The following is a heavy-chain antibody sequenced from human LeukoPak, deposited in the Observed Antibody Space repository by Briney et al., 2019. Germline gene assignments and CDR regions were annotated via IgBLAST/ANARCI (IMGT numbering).Heavy chain of an antibody. CDR2: MNPNSGNT. CDR1: GYTFNSQG. J-gene: IGHJ6*03. D-gene: IGHD6-19*01. CDR3: ARGLASGYSSGWYPRGLYYYYYMDA. Sequence: ASVKVSCKASGYTFNSQGMNWVRQATGQGLEWMGWMNPNSGNTGYAQKFQGRVTITRNTSISTAYMELSSLRSEDTAVYYCARGLASGYSSGWYPRGLYYYYYMDAWGKGTTVTVSS. V-gene: IGHV1-8*03.